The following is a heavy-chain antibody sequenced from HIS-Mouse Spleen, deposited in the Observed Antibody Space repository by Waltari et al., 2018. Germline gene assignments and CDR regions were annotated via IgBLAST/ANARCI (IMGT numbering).Heavy chain of an antibody. Sequence: EVQLVESGGGLIQPGGSLRLSCEASGFTVSSNYMSWVGQAPGTGLEWVSVIYSGGSTYYADSVKGRFTISRDNSKNTLYLQMNSLRAEDTAVYYCAGGVGSSWYYFDYWGQGTLVTVSS. CDR3: AGGVGSSWYYFDY. V-gene: IGHV3-53*01. J-gene: IGHJ4*02. CDR2: IYSGGST. CDR1: GFTVSSNY. D-gene: IGHD6-13*01.